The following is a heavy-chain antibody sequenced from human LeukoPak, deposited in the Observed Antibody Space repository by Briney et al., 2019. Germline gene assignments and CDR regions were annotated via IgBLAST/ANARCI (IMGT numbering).Heavy chain of an antibody. D-gene: IGHD2-2*01. CDR1: GGSFSGYY. CDR3: ARQNFYRYCRSTSCYRPYDYYYMDV. J-gene: IGHJ6*03. Sequence: SETLSLTCAVYGGSFSGYYWSWIRQPPGKGLEWIGEINHSGSTNYNPSLKSRVTISVDTSKNQFSLKLSSVTAADTTVYYCARQNFYRYCRSTSCYRPYDYYYMDVWGKGTTVTISS. V-gene: IGHV4-34*01. CDR2: INHSGST.